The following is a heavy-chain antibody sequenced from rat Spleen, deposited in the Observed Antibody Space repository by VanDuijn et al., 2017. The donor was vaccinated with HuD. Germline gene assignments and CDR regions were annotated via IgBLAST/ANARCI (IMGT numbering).Heavy chain of an antibody. J-gene: IGHJ3*01. CDR3: AKDMGTRGFAY. CDR2: ISYDGGST. CDR1: GFTFSNYG. Sequence: EVQLVESGGGLVQPGRSMKLSCAASGFTFSNYGMAWVRQAPKKGLEWVAYISYDGGSTYYRDSVKGRFTISRDNAKSTLYLQMESLRSEDTATYYCAKDMGTRGFAYWGQGTLVTVSS. V-gene: IGHV5-20*01. D-gene: IGHD1-7*01.